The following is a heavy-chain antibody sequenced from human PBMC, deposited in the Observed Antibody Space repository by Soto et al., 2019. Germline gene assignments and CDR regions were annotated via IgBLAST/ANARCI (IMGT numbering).Heavy chain of an antibody. V-gene: IGHV1-69*02. Sequence: ASVKVSCKASGGTFSSYTISWVRQAPGQGLEWMGRIIPILGIANYAQKFQGRVTITADKSTSTAYMELSSLRSEDTAVYYCARSVVKAGLLQLSLYYSYGMDVWGQGTTGTVSS. CDR2: IIPILGIA. D-gene: IGHD2-21*01. CDR3: ARSVVKAGLLQLSLYYSYGMDV. CDR1: GGTFSSYT. J-gene: IGHJ6*02.